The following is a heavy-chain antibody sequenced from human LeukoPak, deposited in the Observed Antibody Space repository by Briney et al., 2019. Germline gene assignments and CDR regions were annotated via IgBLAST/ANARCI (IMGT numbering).Heavy chain of an antibody. V-gene: IGHV3-53*01. CDR2: IYTDGTT. J-gene: IGHJ4*02. Sequence: PGRSLRLSCAASGFTFTYYAMHWVRQAPGEGLEWVSIIYTDGTTYYADSVKGRFTISRDNSKNTLYLQMNSLRAEDTAVYYCARGGTTVTTFDYWGQGTLVTVSS. D-gene: IGHD4-11*01. CDR3: ARGGTTVTTFDY. CDR1: GFTFTYYA.